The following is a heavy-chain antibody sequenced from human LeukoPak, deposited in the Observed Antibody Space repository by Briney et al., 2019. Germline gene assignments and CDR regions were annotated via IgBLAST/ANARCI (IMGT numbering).Heavy chain of an antibody. CDR2: IYPSGNT. CDR1: GGSISSYY. D-gene: IGHD3-3*01. V-gene: IGHV4-4*08. CDR3: ARDGVVTMELDY. J-gene: IGHJ4*02. Sequence: SETLSLTCTVSGGSISSYYWSWIRQPPGKGLEWIGRIYPSGNTNYNPSLKSRVTISLDTSKNQFSLNLRSATAADTAVYYCARDGVVTMELDYWGQGTLVTVSS.